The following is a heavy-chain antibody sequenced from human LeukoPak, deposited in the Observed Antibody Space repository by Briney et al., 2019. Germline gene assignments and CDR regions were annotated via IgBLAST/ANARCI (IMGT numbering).Heavy chain of an antibody. CDR2: IWYDGSNK. Sequence: GGSLRLSCAASGFTFSSYGMHWVRQAPGKGLEWVAVIWYDGSNKYYADSVKGRFTIFRDNSKNTLYLQMNSLRAEDTAVYYCARDGSSGWAPGYYGMDVWGQGTTVTVSS. CDR1: GFTFSSYG. J-gene: IGHJ6*02. V-gene: IGHV3-33*01. D-gene: IGHD6-19*01. CDR3: ARDGSSGWAPGYYGMDV.